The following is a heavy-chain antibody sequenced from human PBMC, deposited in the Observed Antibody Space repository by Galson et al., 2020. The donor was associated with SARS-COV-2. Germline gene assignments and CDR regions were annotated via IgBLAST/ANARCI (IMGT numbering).Heavy chain of an antibody. CDR1: GFTFDDYA. V-gene: IGHV3-9*01. CDR2: ISWNSGSI. J-gene: IGHJ4*02. Sequence: GGSMRLSCAASGFTFDDYAMHWVRQAPGKGLEWVSGISWNSGSIGYADSVKGRFTISRDNAKNSLYLQMNSLRAEDTALYYCAKDTRWGGDIVVVPAAMSSGGFDYWGQGTLVTVSS. D-gene: IGHD2-2*01. CDR3: AKDTRWGGDIVVVPAAMSSGGFDY.